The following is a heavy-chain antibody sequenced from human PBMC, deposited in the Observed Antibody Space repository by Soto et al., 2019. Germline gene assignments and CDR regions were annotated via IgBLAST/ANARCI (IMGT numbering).Heavy chain of an antibody. CDR3: ASPTIFGVVTSPRVYYFDY. Sequence: SETLSLTCTVSGGSISSSSYYWGWIRQPPGKGLEWIGSIYYSGSTYYNPSLKSRVTISVDTSKNQFSLKLSSVTAADTAVYYCASPTIFGVVTSPRVYYFDYWGQGTLVTVSS. D-gene: IGHD3-3*01. J-gene: IGHJ4*02. CDR2: IYYSGST. V-gene: IGHV4-39*01. CDR1: GGSISSSSYY.